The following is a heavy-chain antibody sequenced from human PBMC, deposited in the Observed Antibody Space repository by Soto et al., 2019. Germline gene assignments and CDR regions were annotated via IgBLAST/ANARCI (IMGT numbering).Heavy chain of an antibody. Sequence: QITLKESGPTLVKPTQTLTLTCTFSGFSLSSTRVAVGWIRQPPGKALEWLALIYWDDDKRYSPFLKSRLTITKDPSKNQVVLTMTTMDPVDTATYYCAHSVVAGLGYYYDYWGQGTLVTVSS. V-gene: IGHV2-5*02. D-gene: IGHD6-19*01. CDR3: AHSVVAGLGYYYDY. CDR1: GFSLSSTRVA. J-gene: IGHJ4*02. CDR2: IYWDDDK.